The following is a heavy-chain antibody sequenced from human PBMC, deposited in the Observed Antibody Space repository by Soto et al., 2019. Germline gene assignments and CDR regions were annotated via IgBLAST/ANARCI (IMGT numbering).Heavy chain of an antibody. V-gene: IGHV3-74*01. Sequence: GGSLRLSCAASGFTFSSYWMHWVRQAPGRGLVWVSRINSDGSSISYADSVKGRFTISRDNAKNTLYLQMNSLRVEDTAVYYCARSAPYYPLDYWGQGTLVTVSS. CDR3: ARSAPYYPLDY. CDR1: GFTFSSYW. J-gene: IGHJ4*02. CDR2: INSDGSSI. D-gene: IGHD3-22*01.